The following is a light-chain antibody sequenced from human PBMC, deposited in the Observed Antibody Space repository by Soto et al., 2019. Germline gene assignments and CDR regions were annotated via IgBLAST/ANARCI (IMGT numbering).Light chain of an antibody. CDR1: RSDIGGYKY. Sequence: QSVLTQPASVSGSPGQSITISCTGSRSDIGGYKYVSWYQQLPGKAPKLLIYEVSVRASGITDRFSGSKSGITASLTISGLQSEDEAVYYRSSYTSSSYLYVFGSGTKLTVL. CDR2: EVS. CDR3: SSYTSSSYLYV. J-gene: IGLJ1*01. V-gene: IGLV2-14*01.